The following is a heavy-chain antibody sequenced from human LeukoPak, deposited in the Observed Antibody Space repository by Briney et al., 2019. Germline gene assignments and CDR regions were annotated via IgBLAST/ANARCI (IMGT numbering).Heavy chain of an antibody. V-gene: IGHV3-33*01. CDR2: IWYDGSNK. J-gene: IGHJ6*02. D-gene: IGHD1-26*01. CDR1: GFTFSSYG. Sequence: GGSLRLSCAASGFTFSSYGMHWVRQAPGKGLEWVAVIWYDGSNKYYADSVKGRFIICRDNSENTLYLQMNSMRAEDTAVYYCAREREPGRGYYGMDVWGQGTTVTVSS. CDR3: AREREPGRGYYGMDV.